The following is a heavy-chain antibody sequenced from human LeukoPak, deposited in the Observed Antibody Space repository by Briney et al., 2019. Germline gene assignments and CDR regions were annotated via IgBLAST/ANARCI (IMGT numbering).Heavy chain of an antibody. J-gene: IGHJ4*02. CDR3: ARGLWFGDENPPYFDY. D-gene: IGHD3-10*01. CDR1: GGSISSYY. V-gene: IGHV4-59*08. Sequence: SETLSLTCTVSGGSISSYYWSWIRQPPGKGLEWIGYIYYSGSTNYNPSLKSRVTISVDTSKNQFSLKLSSVTAADTAVYYCARGLWFGDENPPYFDYWGQGILVTVSS. CDR2: IYYSGST.